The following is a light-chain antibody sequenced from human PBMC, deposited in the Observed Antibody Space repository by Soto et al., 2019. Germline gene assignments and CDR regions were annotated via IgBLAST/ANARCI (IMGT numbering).Light chain of an antibody. J-gene: IGKJ4*01. CDR1: QSVSSN. V-gene: IGKV3-15*01. CDR3: QQYNYWPPLT. Sequence: EIVLTQSIVTLSVSPRAIATLSCRASQSVSSNLAWYQQSPGQAPRLPIYGASTRAAGIPARFSGSGSGTEFTLTISSLQSEDFALYYCQQYNYWPPLTFGGGTKVDIK. CDR2: GAS.